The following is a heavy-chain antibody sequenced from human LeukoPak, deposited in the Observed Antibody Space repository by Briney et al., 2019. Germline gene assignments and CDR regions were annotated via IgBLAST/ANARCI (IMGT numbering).Heavy chain of an antibody. D-gene: IGHD1-26*01. CDR2: ISGSGGST. J-gene: IGHJ4*02. CDR1: GFTFSSYA. CDR3: AKQWSIVGATPDYFDY. V-gene: IGHV3-23*01. Sequence: GGPLRLSCAASGFTFSSYAMSWVRQAPGKGLEWVSAISGSGGSTYYADSVKGRFTISRDNSKNTLYLQMNSLRAEDTAVYYCAKQWSIVGATPDYFDYWGQGTLVTVSS.